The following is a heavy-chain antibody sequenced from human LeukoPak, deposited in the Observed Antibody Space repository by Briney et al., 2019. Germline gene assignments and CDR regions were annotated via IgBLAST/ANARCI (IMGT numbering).Heavy chain of an antibody. CDR3: ARVGLWFGELLNYCYMDV. D-gene: IGHD3-10*01. CDR1: GYTFTSYG. V-gene: IGHV1-18*01. J-gene: IGHJ6*03. CDR2: ISAYNGNT. Sequence: ASVKVSCKASGYTFTSYGISWVRQAPGQGLEWMGWISAYNGNTNYAQKLQGRVTMTTDTSTSTAYMELRSLRSDDTAVYYCARVGLWFGELLNYCYMDVWGKGTTVTVSS.